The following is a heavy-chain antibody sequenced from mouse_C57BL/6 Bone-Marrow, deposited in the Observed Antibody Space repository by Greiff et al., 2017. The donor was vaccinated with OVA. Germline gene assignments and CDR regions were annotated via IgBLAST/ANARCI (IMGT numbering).Heavy chain of an antibody. CDR3: ARRGYGNYLYYFDY. J-gene: IGHJ2*01. Sequence: EVKLVESGGGLVQPGESLKLSCESNEYEFPSHDMSWVRKTPEKRLELVAAINSDGGSTYYPDTMERRFIISRDNTKKTLYLQMSSLRSEDTALYYCARRGYGNYLYYFDYWGQGTTLTVSS. CDR1: EYEFPSHD. V-gene: IGHV5-2*01. CDR2: INSDGGST. D-gene: IGHD2-10*02.